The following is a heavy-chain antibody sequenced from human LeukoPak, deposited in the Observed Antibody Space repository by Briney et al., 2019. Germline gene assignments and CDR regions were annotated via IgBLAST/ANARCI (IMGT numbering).Heavy chain of an antibody. V-gene: IGHV4-59*08. CDR3: ARLEDSSGYYYDY. CDR1: GGSISSYY. Sequence: SETLSLTCTVSGGSISSYYWSWIRQPPGKGLEWTGYIYYSGSTNYNPSLKSRVTISVDTSKNQFSLKLSSVTAADTAVYYCARLEDSSGYYYDYWGQGTLVTVSS. J-gene: IGHJ4*02. D-gene: IGHD3-22*01. CDR2: IYYSGST.